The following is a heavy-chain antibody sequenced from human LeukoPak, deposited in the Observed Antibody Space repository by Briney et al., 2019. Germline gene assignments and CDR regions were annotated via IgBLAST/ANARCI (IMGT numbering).Heavy chain of an antibody. V-gene: IGHV4-39*07. J-gene: IGHJ5*02. D-gene: IGHD5-18*01. CDR3: ARPSGEDTAMAYNWFDP. CDR1: GGSISSSSYY. Sequence: SETLSLTCTVSGGSISSSSYYWGWIRQPPGKGLEWIGSIYYSGSTYYNPSLKSRVTISVDTSKNQFSLKLSSVTAADTAVYYCARPSGEDTAMAYNWFDPWGQGTLVTVSS. CDR2: IYYSGST.